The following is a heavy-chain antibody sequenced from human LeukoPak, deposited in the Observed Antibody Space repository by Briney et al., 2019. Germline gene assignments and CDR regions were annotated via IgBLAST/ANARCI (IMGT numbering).Heavy chain of an antibody. D-gene: IGHD1-26*01. CDR2: ISAYNGNT. CDR3: ARDLRVGATAAPDY. Sequence: ALVKVSCKASGGTFSSYAISWVRQARGQGLEWMGWISAYNGNTNYAQKLQGRVTMTTDTSTSTAYMEPRSLRSDDTAVYYCARDLRVGATAAPDYWGQGTLVTVSS. CDR1: GGTFSSYA. V-gene: IGHV1-18*01. J-gene: IGHJ4*02.